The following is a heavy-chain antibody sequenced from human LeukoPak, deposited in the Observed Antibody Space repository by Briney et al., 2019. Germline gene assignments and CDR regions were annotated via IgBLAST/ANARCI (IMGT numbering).Heavy chain of an antibody. D-gene: IGHD6-19*01. Sequence: PGGSLRLSCAASGFTFSSYGMHWVRQAPGKGLEWVAVIWFDGSNKYSADSVKGRFTISRDNSKNTLYLQMNSLRAEDTAVYYCARGDSSGRDYLDYWGQGTLVTVSS. CDR3: ARGDSSGRDYLDY. CDR2: IWFDGSNK. V-gene: IGHV3-33*01. J-gene: IGHJ4*02. CDR1: GFTFSSYG.